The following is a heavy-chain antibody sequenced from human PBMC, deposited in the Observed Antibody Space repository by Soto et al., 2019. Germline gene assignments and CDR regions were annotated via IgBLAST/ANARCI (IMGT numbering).Heavy chain of an antibody. D-gene: IGHD2-2*02. CDR1: GFTFSSYG. Sequence: QVQLVESGGGVVQPGRSLRLSCAASGFTFSSYGMHWVRQAPGKGLEWVAVIWYDGSNKYYADSVKGRFTIPRDNSKNTLYLQMNSLRAEDTAVYYCARDRRGHFKDIPDYWGQGTLVTVSS. CDR2: IWYDGSNK. CDR3: ARDRRGHFKDIPDY. V-gene: IGHV3-33*01. J-gene: IGHJ4*02.